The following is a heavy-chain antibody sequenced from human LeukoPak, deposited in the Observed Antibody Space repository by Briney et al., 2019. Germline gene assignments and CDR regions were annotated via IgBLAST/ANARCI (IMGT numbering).Heavy chain of an antibody. D-gene: IGHD6-13*01. J-gene: IGHJ4*02. CDR1: GGTFSSYA. CDR3: ARCLYSSSWLREYYFDY. V-gene: IGHV1-69*13. Sequence: SVKVSCKASGGTFSSYAISWVRQAPGQGLEWMGGIIPIFGTANYAQKFQGRVTITADESTSTAYMELSSLRSEDTAVYYCARCLYSSSWLREYYFDYWGQGTLVTVSS. CDR2: IIPIFGTA.